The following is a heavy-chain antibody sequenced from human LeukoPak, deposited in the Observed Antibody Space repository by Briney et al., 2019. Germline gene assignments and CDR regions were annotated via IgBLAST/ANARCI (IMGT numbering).Heavy chain of an antibody. CDR3: ASPVIAVTGTRKAFDI. Sequence: KPSETLSLTCTVSGASISSRSYSWGWIRQSPGKGLEWIGVIYYSGSTYYNPSLNSPVTISVDTSKHQFSLKLSSVTAADTAVYYCASPVIAVTGTRKAFDIWGQGTMVTVSS. D-gene: IGHD6-19*01. J-gene: IGHJ3*02. CDR1: GASISSRSYS. V-gene: IGHV4-39*01. CDR2: IYYSGST.